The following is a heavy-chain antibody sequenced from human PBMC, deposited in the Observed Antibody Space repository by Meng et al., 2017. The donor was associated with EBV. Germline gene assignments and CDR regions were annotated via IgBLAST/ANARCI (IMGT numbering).Heavy chain of an antibody. CDR3: AHRRDEYSSSWYGWFDP. CDR1: GFSLCTSGVG. CDR2: IYWDDDK. V-gene: IGHV2-5*02. J-gene: IGHJ5*02. Sequence: QIPLEGFGPQMCKPTNTLTLTCTFSGFSLCTSGVGVGWIRQPPGKALEWLALIYWDDDKRYSPSLKSRLTITKDTSKNQVVLTMTNMDPVDTATYYCAHRRDEYSSSWYGWFDPWGQGTLVTVSS. D-gene: IGHD6-13*01.